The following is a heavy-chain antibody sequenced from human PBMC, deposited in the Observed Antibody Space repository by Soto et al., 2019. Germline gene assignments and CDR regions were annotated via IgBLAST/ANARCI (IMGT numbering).Heavy chain of an antibody. CDR2: IHNSETT. CDR3: ARGRGYGYGIDY. D-gene: IGHD5-18*01. Sequence: QVPLQESGPGLVTPSETLSLTCTVSGDSVSTGPSFWSWIRQPPGKGLECIAYIHNSETTYYNPSLRSRVTISVAAANNPLSLKLSSVTAADTGVYYCARGRGYGYGIDYWGQGTLVSVSS. CDR1: GDSVSTGPSF. J-gene: IGHJ4*02. V-gene: IGHV4-61*01.